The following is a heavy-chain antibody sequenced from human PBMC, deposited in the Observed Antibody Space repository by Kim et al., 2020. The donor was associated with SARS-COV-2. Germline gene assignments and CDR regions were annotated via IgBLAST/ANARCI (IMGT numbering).Heavy chain of an antibody. CDR3: AKGVVTALGFDL. CDR1: GFTFSSYA. V-gene: IGHV3-23*03. CDR2: IYSGGSST. D-gene: IGHD2-21*02. J-gene: IGHJ2*01. Sequence: GGSLRLSCAASGFTFSSYAMSWVRQAPGKGLEWVSVIYSGGSSTYYADSVKGRFTISRDNSKNTLYLQMNSLRAEDTAVYYCAKGVVTALGFDLWGRGTLVTVSS.